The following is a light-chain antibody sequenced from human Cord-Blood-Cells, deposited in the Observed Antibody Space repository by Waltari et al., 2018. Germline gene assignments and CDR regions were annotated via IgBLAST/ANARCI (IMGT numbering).Light chain of an antibody. CDR1: QSVSSSY. CDR3: QQYGSSSWT. J-gene: IGKJ1*01. V-gene: IGKV3-20*01. CDR2: GAS. Sequence: EIVLTQSPVTLSLSPGVRATLSCRASQSVSSSYLAWYQQQHGQAPRLLIYGASSRATGIPDRFSGSGSGTDFTLTISRLEPEDFAVYYCQQYGSSSWTFGQGTKVEIK.